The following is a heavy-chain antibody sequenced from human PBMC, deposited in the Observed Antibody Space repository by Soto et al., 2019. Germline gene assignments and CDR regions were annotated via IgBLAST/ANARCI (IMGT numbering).Heavy chain of an antibody. CDR3: ARMATYGTLNWFDP. J-gene: IGHJ5*02. CDR2: MNPNSGTG. CDR1: GYAFSNND. Sequence: QVQLVQSGAEVKEPGASVKVSCQASGYAFSNNDISWLRQATGQGLEWMGWMNPNSGTGGYAQKFQGRVTMTRDTSTITAYMELSSLTADDTAIYYCARMATYGTLNWFDPWGQGTLVTVSS. V-gene: IGHV1-8*01. D-gene: IGHD2-21*01.